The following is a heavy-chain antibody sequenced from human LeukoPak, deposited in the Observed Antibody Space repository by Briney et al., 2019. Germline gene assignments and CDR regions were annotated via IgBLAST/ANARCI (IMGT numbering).Heavy chain of an antibody. CDR2: MKPDGSEK. D-gene: IGHD1-7*01. Sequence: GGSLRLSCAASGFTFSRHWMNWVRQAPGKGLEWVANMKPDGSEKYYVDSVKGRFTISRDNAKNSLYLQMNSLRAEDTAVYYCTRGGTTLDYWGQGTLVTVSS. CDR3: TRGGTTLDY. CDR1: GFTFSRHW. V-gene: IGHV3-7*01. J-gene: IGHJ4*02.